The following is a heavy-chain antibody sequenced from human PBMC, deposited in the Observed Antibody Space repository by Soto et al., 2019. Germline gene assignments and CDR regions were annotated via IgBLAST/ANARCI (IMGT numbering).Heavy chain of an antibody. J-gene: IGHJ4*02. V-gene: IGHV3-64D*06. Sequence: EWSLRRSCSASGFTFSSYAMHLVRQAAGKGLEYVSAISSNGGSTYYADSVKGRFTISRDNSKNTLYLQMSSLRAEDTAVYYCVKGSGSYGWGQGTLVTVS. CDR2: ISSNGGST. D-gene: IGHD1-26*01. CDR1: GFTFSSYA. CDR3: VKGSGSYG.